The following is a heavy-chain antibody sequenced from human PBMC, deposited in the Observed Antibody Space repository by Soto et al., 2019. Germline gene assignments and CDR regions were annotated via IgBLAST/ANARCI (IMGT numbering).Heavy chain of an antibody. CDR3: ARVGGRGSSSSQTFDY. Sequence: TLSLTCAISGDSVSSDSAAWNWIRQSPSRGLEWLGRTYYRSKWYNAYAASVKSRITINPDTSKNQFSLRLNSVTPEDTAVYYCARVGGRGSSSSQTFDYWGQGTLVTVSS. CDR2: TYYRSKWYN. J-gene: IGHJ4*02. V-gene: IGHV6-1*01. CDR1: GDSVSSDSAA. D-gene: IGHD6-6*01.